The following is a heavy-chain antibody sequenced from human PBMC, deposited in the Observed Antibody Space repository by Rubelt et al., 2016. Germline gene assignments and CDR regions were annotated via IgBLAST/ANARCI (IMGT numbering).Heavy chain of an antibody. V-gene: IGHV4-34*01. D-gene: IGHD5-12*01. CDR2: INHSGST. CDR1: GGSFSGYY. Sequence: QVQLQQWGAGLLKPSETLSLTCAVYGGSFSGYYWSWIRQPPGKGLEWIGEINHSGSTNYNPSLKSRVTISVDTSKNQFSLKLSSVTAADTAVYYCARAEWLRFRGFGYWGQGTLVTVSS. CDR3: ARAEWLRFRGFGY. J-gene: IGHJ4*02.